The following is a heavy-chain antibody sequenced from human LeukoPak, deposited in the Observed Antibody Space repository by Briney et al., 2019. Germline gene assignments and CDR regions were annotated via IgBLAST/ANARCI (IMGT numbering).Heavy chain of an antibody. CDR2: INHSGSN. CDR3: ARGVGYQNSMDAFDI. Sequence: NPSETLSLTCALYGGSFSGYYWRWIRQPPGEGREWIGEINHSGSNNYNPSLKSRVPISVDTSKNQFSLKLSSVTAADTAVYYCARGVGYQNSMDAFDIWGQGTMVTVSS. CDR1: GGSFSGYY. J-gene: IGHJ3*02. V-gene: IGHV4-34*01. D-gene: IGHD2-15*01.